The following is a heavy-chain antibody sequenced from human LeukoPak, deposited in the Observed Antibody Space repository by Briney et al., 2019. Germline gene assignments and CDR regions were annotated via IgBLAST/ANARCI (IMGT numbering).Heavy chain of an antibody. D-gene: IGHD2-2*01. Sequence: GESLKISCKGSGYNFSKYWIGWVRQMPGKGLEWMGIIYPRDSDIRYNPSFQGRVTISAGTSISTAYLQWSSLKPSDTAMYFCARHGPEIVVVPASIPLDSWGQGTLVTVSS. CDR1: GYNFSKYW. V-gene: IGHV5-51*01. CDR3: ARHGPEIVVVPASIPLDS. J-gene: IGHJ4*02. CDR2: IYPRDSDI.